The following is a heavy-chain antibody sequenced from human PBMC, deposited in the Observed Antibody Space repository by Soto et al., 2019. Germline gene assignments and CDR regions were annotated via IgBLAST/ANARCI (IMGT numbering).Heavy chain of an antibody. CDR2: INAGNGNT. V-gene: IGHV1-3*01. D-gene: IGHD3-3*01. Sequence: ASVKVSCKASGYTFTSYAMHWVRQAPGQRLEWMGWINAGNGNTKYSQKFQGRVTITRDTSASTACMELSSLRSEDTAVYYCARDQNTYYDLQYGMDVWGQGTTVPSP. CDR1: GYTFTSYA. CDR3: ARDQNTYYDLQYGMDV. J-gene: IGHJ6*02.